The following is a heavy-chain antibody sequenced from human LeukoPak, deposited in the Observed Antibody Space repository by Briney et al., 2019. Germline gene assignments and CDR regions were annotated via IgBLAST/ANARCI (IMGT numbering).Heavy chain of an antibody. CDR1: GFTLRNFA. Sequence: PGGSLRLSCEDSGFTLRNFAVSWVRQAPGKGLEWVSVISVSGGSTHYAASVKGRFTISRDNSKNTVYLQMNSLRAEDTAVYYCAKDATSSWHRSWLDPWGQGTQVTVSS. CDR2: ISVSGGST. CDR3: AKDATSSWHRSWLDP. J-gene: IGHJ5*02. D-gene: IGHD6-13*01. V-gene: IGHV3-23*01.